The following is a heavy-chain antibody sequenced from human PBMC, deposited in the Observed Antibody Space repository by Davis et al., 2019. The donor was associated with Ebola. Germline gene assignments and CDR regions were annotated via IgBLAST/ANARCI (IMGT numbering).Heavy chain of an antibody. V-gene: IGHV3-48*02. Sequence: GESLKISCAASGFTFSSYSMNWVRQAPGKGLEWVSSISSSSSTIYYADSVKGRFTISRDNAKNSLYLQMNSLRDEDTAVYYCARDERGPRVGATRPFDYWGQGTLVTVSS. J-gene: IGHJ4*02. CDR3: ARDERGPRVGATRPFDY. CDR2: ISSSSSTI. CDR1: GFTFSSYS. D-gene: IGHD1-26*01.